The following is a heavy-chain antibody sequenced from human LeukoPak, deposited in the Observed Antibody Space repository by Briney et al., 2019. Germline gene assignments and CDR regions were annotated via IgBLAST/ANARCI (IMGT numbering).Heavy chain of an antibody. J-gene: IGHJ6*02. CDR3: ARLRYYGMDV. CDR2: ISFDGSTK. CDR1: GFIFSRYT. V-gene: IGHV3-30-3*01. Sequence: GGSLRLSCAASGFIFSRYTLHWVRQAPGKGLEWVSMISFDGSTKDYADSVKGRFTISRDNSKNTLDLQMTSLRTEDTAVYYCARLRYYGMDVWGQGTTVTVSS.